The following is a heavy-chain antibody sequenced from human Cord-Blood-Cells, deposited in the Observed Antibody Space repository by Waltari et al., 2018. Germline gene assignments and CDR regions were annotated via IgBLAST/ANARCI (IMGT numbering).Heavy chain of an antibody. Sequence: EVQLVESGGGLVKPGGSLRLSCAASGFTFSNAWMSWVRQAPGKGLEWVGRIKSKIDSRTTDYAGPWKSRFTISRDASKTALYLQMISLKTEYTAVYYCTTDCSGSYYIGYWGQRTLVTVSS. CDR3: TTDCSGSYYIGY. J-gene: IGHJ4*02. V-gene: IGHV3-15*01. CDR2: IKSKIDSRTT. D-gene: IGHD1-26*01. CDR1: GFTFSNAW.